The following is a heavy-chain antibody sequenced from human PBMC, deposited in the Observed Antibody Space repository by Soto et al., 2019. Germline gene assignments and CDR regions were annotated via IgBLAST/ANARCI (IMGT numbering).Heavy chain of an antibody. V-gene: IGHV4-31*03. D-gene: IGHD6-13*01. CDR2: IYYSGST. CDR3: ARGERQQQRDY. J-gene: IGHJ4*02. Sequence: SETLSLTCTVSGGSISSGGYYWSWIRQHPGRGLEWIGYIYYSGSTYYNPSLKSRVTISVDTSKNQFSLKVTSVTPADTAVYYCARGERQQQRDYWGQGTLVTVSS. CDR1: GGSISSGGYY.